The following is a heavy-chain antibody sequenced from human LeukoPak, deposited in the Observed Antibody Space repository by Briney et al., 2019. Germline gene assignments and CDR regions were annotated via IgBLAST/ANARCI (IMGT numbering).Heavy chain of an antibody. CDR3: ASWATMVRGVENAFDI. J-gene: IGHJ3*02. CDR1: GFTFSSFD. V-gene: IGHV3-21*01. D-gene: IGHD3-10*01. Sequence: PGGSLRLSCAASGFTFSSFDMNWVRQAPGKGLEWVSSISSSSSYIYYADSVKGRFTISRDNANNSLYLQMNSLRAEDTAVYYCASWATMVRGVENAFDIWGQGTMVTVSS. CDR2: ISSSSSYI.